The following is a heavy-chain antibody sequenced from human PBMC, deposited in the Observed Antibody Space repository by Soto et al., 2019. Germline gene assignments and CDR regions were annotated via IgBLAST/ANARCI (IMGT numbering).Heavy chain of an antibody. Sequence: NPGGSLRLSCAASGFTFSSYSMNWVRQAPGKGLEWVSSISSSSSYIYYADSVKGRFTISRDNAKNSLYLQMNSLRAEDTAVYYCARDLGYCTNGVCYSTKPPDDYWGQGTLVTVSS. CDR2: ISSSSSYI. D-gene: IGHD2-8*01. CDR1: GFTFSSYS. J-gene: IGHJ4*02. V-gene: IGHV3-21*01. CDR3: ARDLGYCTNGVCYSTKPPDDY.